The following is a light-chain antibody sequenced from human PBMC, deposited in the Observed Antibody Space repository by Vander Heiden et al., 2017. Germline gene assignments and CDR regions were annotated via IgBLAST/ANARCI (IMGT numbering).Light chain of an antibody. Sequence: QSVLTQPPSVSGAPGQRVTIYCTGSSSNIGAGYDLHWYQQLPGTAPKLLIYGNSNRPSGVPDRFSGSKSGTSASLAITGLQAEDEADYYCQSYDSSLSSYVFGTGTKVTVL. CDR2: GNS. J-gene: IGLJ1*01. CDR3: QSYDSSLSSYV. V-gene: IGLV1-40*01. CDR1: SSNIGAGYD.